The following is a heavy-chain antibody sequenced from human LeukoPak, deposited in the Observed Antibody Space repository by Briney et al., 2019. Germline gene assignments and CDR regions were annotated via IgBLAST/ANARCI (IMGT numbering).Heavy chain of an antibody. CDR2: IYYSGST. CDR1: VGSISSYY. Sequence: SETLSLTCTVPVGSISSYYWSWIRQPPGKGLEWIGYIYYSGSTNYNPSLKSRVTISVDTSKNQFSLKLSSVTAADTAVYYCARDDRAAAGALGYWGQGTLVTVSS. J-gene: IGHJ4*02. V-gene: IGHV4-59*01. CDR3: ARDDRAAAGALGY. D-gene: IGHD6-13*01.